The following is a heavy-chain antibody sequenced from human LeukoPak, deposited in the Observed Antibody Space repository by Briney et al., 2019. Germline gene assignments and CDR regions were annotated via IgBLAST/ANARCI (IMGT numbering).Heavy chain of an antibody. CDR3: ATDGYSNI. D-gene: IGHD6-13*01. CDR1: GLTFSNAW. CDR2: IKSKTDGGTT. Sequence: GGSLRLSCATSGLTFSNAWMSWVRQAPGKGLEWVGRIKSKTDGGTTDYAAPVKGRFTISRDDSKDTMYLQMSSLKTEDTAVYHCATDGYSNIWGQGTLVTVSS. V-gene: IGHV3-15*01. J-gene: IGHJ4*02.